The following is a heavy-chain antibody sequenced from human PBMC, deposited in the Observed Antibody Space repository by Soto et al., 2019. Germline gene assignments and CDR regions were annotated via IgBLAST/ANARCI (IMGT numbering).Heavy chain of an antibody. D-gene: IGHD6-19*01. Sequence: ASVKVSCKASGYTFTSYGISWVRQAPGQGLEWMGWISAYNGNTNYAQKLQGRVTMTTDTSTSTAYMELRSLRSDDTAVYYCARDGVGSVAGTTDYYYYGMDVRGQGTTVTVSS. CDR3: ARDGVGSVAGTTDYYYYGMDV. V-gene: IGHV1-18*01. CDR2: ISAYNGNT. J-gene: IGHJ6*02. CDR1: GYTFTSYG.